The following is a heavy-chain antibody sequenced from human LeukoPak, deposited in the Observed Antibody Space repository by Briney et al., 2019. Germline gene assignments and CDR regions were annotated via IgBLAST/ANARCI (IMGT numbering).Heavy chain of an antibody. CDR2: INPNSGGT. D-gene: IGHD6-13*01. J-gene: IGHJ3*02. V-gene: IGHV1-2*02. CDR1: GYTFTGYY. CDR3: ARDPQAAAGMGAFDI. Sequence: GASVKVSCKASGYTFTGYYMHWVRQAPGQGPEWMGWINPNSGGTNYAQKFQGRVTMTRDTSISTAYMELSRLRSDDTAVYYCARDPQAAAGMGAFDIWGQGTMVTVSS.